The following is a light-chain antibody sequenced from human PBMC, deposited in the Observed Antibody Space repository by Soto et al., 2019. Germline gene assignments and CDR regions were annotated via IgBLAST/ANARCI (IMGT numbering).Light chain of an antibody. CDR1: NIGSKG. Sequence: SYELTQPPSVSVAPGQTARIPCGGDNIGSKGVHWYQQRPGQAPILVVYDDSDRPSRIPERFSGSNSGNTATLTISRVDAGDEADYYCQVWDSSSDHWVFGGGTKVTVL. J-gene: IGLJ3*02. CDR2: DDS. CDR3: QVWDSSSDHWV. V-gene: IGLV3-21*02.